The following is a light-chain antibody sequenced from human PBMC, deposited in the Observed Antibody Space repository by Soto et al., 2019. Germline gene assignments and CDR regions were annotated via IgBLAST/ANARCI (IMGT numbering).Light chain of an antibody. Sequence: EIVMTQSPATLSVSPGERATLSCRASQSVSSNLAWYQQKPGQAPRLLIYDASTRATGVPARFSGSGSGTEFTLTISSLQSEDFAVYSCQQYHNWPLFGQGTKVEIK. CDR3: QQYHNWPL. CDR1: QSVSSN. CDR2: DAS. J-gene: IGKJ1*01. V-gene: IGKV3-15*01.